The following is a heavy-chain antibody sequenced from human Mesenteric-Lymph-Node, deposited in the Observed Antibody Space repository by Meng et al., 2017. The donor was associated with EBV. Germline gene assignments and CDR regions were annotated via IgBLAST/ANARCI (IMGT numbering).Heavy chain of an antibody. CDR3: ARQATGYCSGGSCYSGSIFDY. J-gene: IGHJ4*02. CDR2: IYYSGST. CDR1: GGSISSGDYY. Sequence: QVPRQESGPGLVKPSQTLFPTCTVSGGSISSGDYYWSWIRQPPGKGLEWIGYIYYSGSTHYNPSLKSRVTISVDTSKNQFSLKVSSVTAADTAVYYCARQATGYCSGGSCYSGSIFDYWGQGTLVTVSS. V-gene: IGHV4-30-4*01. D-gene: IGHD2-15*01.